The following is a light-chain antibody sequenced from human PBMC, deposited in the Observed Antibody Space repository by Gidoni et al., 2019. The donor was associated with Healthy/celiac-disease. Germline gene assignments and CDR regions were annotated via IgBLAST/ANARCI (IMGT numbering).Light chain of an antibody. V-gene: IGLV1-44*01. CDR1: SSTIGSNT. Sequence: QSVLTQPPSASGTPGQRVTNSCSGSSSTIGSNTVNWYQQLPGTAPKLLTYSNNQRPSGVPDRFSGSKSGTSASLAISGLQSEDEADYYCAAWDDSLNGWVFGGGTKLTVL. CDR3: AAWDDSLNGWV. J-gene: IGLJ3*02. CDR2: SNN.